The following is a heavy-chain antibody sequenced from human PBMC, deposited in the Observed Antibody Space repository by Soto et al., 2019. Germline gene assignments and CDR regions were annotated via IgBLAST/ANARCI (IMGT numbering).Heavy chain of an antibody. Sequence: QTGGSLRLSCAASGFTFSSYGMHWVRQAPGKGLEWVAVISYDGSNKYYADSVKGRFTISRDNSKNTLYLQMNSLRAEDTAVYYWAKSSPRRIQLELEVMDVCGQGSTVTVSS. V-gene: IGHV3-30*18. D-gene: IGHD1-7*01. CDR2: ISYDGSNK. CDR1: GFTFSSYG. J-gene: IGHJ6*02. CDR3: AKSSPRRIQLELEVMDV.